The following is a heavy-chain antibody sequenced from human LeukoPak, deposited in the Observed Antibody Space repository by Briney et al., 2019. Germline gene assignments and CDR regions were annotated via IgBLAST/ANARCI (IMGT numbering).Heavy chain of an antibody. D-gene: IGHD3-22*01. CDR3: ASGWGFTMIVPGEYGVDV. J-gene: IGHJ6*02. Sequence: APVKVSCKDSGYTFTGYYMHWVRQAPGQGLEWMGWINTNTGNPTYAQGFTGRFVFSLDTSVSTAYLQISSLKAEDTAVYYCASGWGFTMIVPGEYGVDVWGQGTTVTVSS. CDR2: INTNTGNP. V-gene: IGHV7-4-1*02. CDR1: GYTFTGYY.